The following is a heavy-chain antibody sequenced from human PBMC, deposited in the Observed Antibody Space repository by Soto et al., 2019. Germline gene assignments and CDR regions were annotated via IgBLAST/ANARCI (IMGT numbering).Heavy chain of an antibody. CDR2: IYWDDDT. Sequence: QITLKESGPTLVKPTQTLTLTCIFSGFSFSADGVGVGWIRQPPGKALEWLALIYWDDDTRYSPSLKSRLTITKDTSKNQVVLTMTNMDPVDTATYYCAHAYGGTSWPNDAFDVWGQGTVVGLSS. D-gene: IGHD2-2*01. CDR3: AHAYGGTSWPNDAFDV. CDR1: GFSFSADGVG. J-gene: IGHJ3*01. V-gene: IGHV2-5*02.